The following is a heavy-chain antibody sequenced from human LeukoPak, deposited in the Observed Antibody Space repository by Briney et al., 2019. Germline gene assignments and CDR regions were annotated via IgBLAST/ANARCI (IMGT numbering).Heavy chain of an antibody. Sequence: GGSLRLSCAASGFTFSSYGMHWVRQAPGKGLEWVTFVRYDGSDKYYADSVKGRFTISRDNSKNTLYLQMNSLRAEDTAVYYCAKDRDTAMVSRIDGFDYWGQGTLVTVSS. CDR2: VRYDGSDK. CDR3: AKDRDTAMVSRIDGFDY. V-gene: IGHV3-30*02. D-gene: IGHD5-18*01. CDR1: GFTFSSYG. J-gene: IGHJ4*02.